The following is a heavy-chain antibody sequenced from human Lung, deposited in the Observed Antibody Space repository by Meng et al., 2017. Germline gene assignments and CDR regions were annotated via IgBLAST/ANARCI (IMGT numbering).Heavy chain of an antibody. J-gene: IGHJ4*02. CDR2: INPKSGDT. Sequence: QVQLLQSGAEVKKPGAPVKVSCKPSGYNFPDYYIHWVRRAPGQGLEWMGRINPKSGDTHYAQKFQARVTMTGDTSISTAYMELSGLRSDDTAMYYCARDEDISAAGKLFGDYWGQGTLVTVSS. D-gene: IGHD6-25*01. CDR3: ARDEDISAAGKLFGDY. V-gene: IGHV1-2*06. CDR1: GYNFPDYY.